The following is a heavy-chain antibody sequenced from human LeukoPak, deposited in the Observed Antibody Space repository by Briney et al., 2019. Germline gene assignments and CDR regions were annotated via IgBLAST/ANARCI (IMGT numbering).Heavy chain of an antibody. Sequence: SGPALVKPTQTLTLTCTFSGFSLGTSGMCVSWIRQPPGKALEWLARIDWDDDKYYSTSLKTRLTISKDTSKNQVVLTMANMDPVDTATYYCARISIVGATTRYYFDYWGQGTLVTVSS. J-gene: IGHJ4*02. CDR1: GFSLGTSGMC. CDR3: ARISIVGATTRYYFDY. V-gene: IGHV2-70*11. CDR2: IDWDDDK. D-gene: IGHD1-26*01.